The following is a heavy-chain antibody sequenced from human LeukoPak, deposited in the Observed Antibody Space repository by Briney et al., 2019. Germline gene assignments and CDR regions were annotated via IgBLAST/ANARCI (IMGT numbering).Heavy chain of an antibody. V-gene: IGHV4-59*01. CDR3: ARESGNCSGGSCYDY. CDR1: GGSISSYY. Sequence: SETLSLTCTVSGGSISSYYWSWIRQPSGKGLEWIGYIYYSGSTNYNPSLKSRVTISVDTSKNRFSLKLSSVTAADTAVYYCARESGNCSGGSCYDYWGQGTLVTVSS. J-gene: IGHJ4*02. CDR2: IYYSGST. D-gene: IGHD2-15*01.